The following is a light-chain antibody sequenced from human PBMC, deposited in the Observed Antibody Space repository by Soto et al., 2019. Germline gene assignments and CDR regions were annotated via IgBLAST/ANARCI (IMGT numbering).Light chain of an antibody. J-gene: IGKJ4*01. V-gene: IGKV1-39*01. CDR1: QSISSY. Sequence: DIQMTQTPSSLSASVGDSFPITCLAIQSISSYLNWYQHKPGKAPKLLIYDASSLQSGVPSRFSGSGSGTDFTLKIRGLQPEEFATYYCQKSYNTPHTLGGGNKGEI. CDR2: DAS. CDR3: QKSYNTPHT.